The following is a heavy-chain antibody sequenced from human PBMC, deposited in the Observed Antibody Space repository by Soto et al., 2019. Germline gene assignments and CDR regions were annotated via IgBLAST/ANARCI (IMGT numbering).Heavy chain of an antibody. J-gene: IGHJ4*02. D-gene: IGHD2-21*01. Sequence: QVQLVQSGAEVKKPGASVKVSCKASGYTLMGYYMNWVRQAPGQGLEWMGWINPNSGGTIYAQKFQGRVTMTRDTSITTAYMELSSLTSDDTALYYCARGLTHIDFWGQGTLVTVSS. V-gene: IGHV1-2*02. CDR1: GYTLMGYY. CDR3: ARGLTHIDF. CDR2: INPNSGGT.